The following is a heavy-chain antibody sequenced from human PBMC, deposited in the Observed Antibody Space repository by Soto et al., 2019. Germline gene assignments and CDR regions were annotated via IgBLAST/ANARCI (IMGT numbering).Heavy chain of an antibody. CDR2: IYYSGST. J-gene: IGHJ4*02. D-gene: IGHD1-1*01. Sequence: TSETLSLTCTVSGGSISSYYWSWFRQPPGKGLEWIGYIYYSGSTNYNPSLKSRDTISVDTYKNQFSLKLSSVTAADTAVYYFSRTSTRELAYFDYWGQGTLVTVSS. CDR1: GGSISSYY. V-gene: IGHV4-59*01. CDR3: SRTSTRELAYFDY.